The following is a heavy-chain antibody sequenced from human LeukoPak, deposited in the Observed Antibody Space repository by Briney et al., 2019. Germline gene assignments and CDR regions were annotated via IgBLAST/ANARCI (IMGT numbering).Heavy chain of an antibody. D-gene: IGHD1-26*01. CDR3: ARAWEPLAAFDI. Sequence: ASVKVSCKASGYTFTSYHMHWVRQAPGQGLEWMGIINPSGGSTSYAQKFQGRVTMTRDTSTSTVYMELSSLRSEDTAVYYCARAWEPLAAFDIWGQGTMVTVSS. J-gene: IGHJ3*02. CDR1: GYTFTSYH. V-gene: IGHV1-46*01. CDR2: INPSGGST.